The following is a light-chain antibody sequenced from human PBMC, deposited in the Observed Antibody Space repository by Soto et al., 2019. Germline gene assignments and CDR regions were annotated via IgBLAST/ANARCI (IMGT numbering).Light chain of an antibody. J-gene: IGLJ1*01. CDR3: QAYDSTLSARYG. CDR1: SSNIGAGYD. CDR2: GNI. Sequence: QSVLTQPPSVSGAPGQRVTISCTGSSSNIGAGYDVHWYQQRPGTAPKLLIFGNINRPSGVPDRFSGYKSGTSASLAITGLQAEDEGDYYCQAYDSTLSARYGFGTGTKLTVL. V-gene: IGLV1-40*01.